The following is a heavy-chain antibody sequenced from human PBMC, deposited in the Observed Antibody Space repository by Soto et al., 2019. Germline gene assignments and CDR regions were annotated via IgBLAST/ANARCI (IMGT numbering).Heavy chain of an antibody. J-gene: IGHJ4*02. CDR2: ISAYNGNT. D-gene: IGHD5-12*01. CDR1: GYTFTSYG. V-gene: IGHV1-18*01. CDR3: ARVQSGYDFAY. Sequence: QVQLVQSGAEVKKPGASVKVSCKASGYTFTSYGINWVRQAPGQGLEWMGWISAYNGNTHYAQKLQGRVTMTTATSATTAYMELRSLRSDDTAVYYCARVQSGYDFAYWGQGTLVTVSS.